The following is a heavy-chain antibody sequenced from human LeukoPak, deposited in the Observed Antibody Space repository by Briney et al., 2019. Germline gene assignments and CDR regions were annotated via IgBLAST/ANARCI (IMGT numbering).Heavy chain of an antibody. V-gene: IGHV4-34*01. D-gene: IGHD2-15*01. Sequence: PSETLSLTCAVYGGSFSGYYWSWIRQPPGKGLEWIGEINHSGSTNYNPSLKSRVTISVDTSKNQFSLKLSSVTAADTAVYYCARAAYCSGGSCYYNYYGMDVWGKGTTVTVPS. CDR2: INHSGST. J-gene: IGHJ6*04. CDR1: GGSFSGYY. CDR3: ARAAYCSGGSCYYNYYGMDV.